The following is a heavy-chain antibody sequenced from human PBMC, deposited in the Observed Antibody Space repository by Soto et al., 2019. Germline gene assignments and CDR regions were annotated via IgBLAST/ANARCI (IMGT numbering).Heavy chain of an antibody. CDR1: GGSISSGNYY. CDR3: ARYHRITIDY. CDR2: IYYSGST. V-gene: IGHV4-30-4*01. D-gene: IGHD3-10*01. Sequence: PSETLSLTCTVSGGSISSGNYYWSWIRQPPGKGLEWIGYIYYSGSTYYNPSLKSRVTISIDTSKYQFSLKLSSVTAADTAVYYCARYHRITIDYWGQGTLVTVSS. J-gene: IGHJ4*02.